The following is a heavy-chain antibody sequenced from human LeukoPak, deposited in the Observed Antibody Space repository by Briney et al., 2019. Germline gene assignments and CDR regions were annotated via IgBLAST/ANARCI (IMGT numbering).Heavy chain of an antibody. Sequence: GGSLRLSCAASGFTFSPYAMNWVRQAPGKGLEWVSSIGDSSRSIFHADSVKGRFTISRDNAKNSLYLQMNSLRAEDTAVYYCAREGGVLGEAFDVWGQGTMVTISS. V-gene: IGHV3-21*01. CDR3: AREGGVLGEAFDV. J-gene: IGHJ3*01. D-gene: IGHD3-10*01. CDR2: IGDSSRSI. CDR1: GFTFSPYA.